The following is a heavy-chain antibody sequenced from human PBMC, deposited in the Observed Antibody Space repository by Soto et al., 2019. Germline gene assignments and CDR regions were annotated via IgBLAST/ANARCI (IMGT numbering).Heavy chain of an antibody. CDR2: IYYSGST. V-gene: IGHV4-30-4*01. D-gene: IGHD3-22*01. CDR1: GGSISSGDYY. CDR3: ARACGSGYHYYFDY. J-gene: IGHJ4*02. Sequence: SETLSLTCTVSGGSISSGDYYWSWIRQPPGKGLEWIGYIYYSGSTYYNPSLKSRVTISVDTSKNQFSLKLSSVTAADTAVYYCARACGSGYHYYFDYWGQGTLVTVSS.